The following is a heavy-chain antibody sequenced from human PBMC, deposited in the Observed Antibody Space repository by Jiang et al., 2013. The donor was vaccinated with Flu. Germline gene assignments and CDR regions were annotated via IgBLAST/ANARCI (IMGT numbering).Heavy chain of an antibody. CDR3: ARGGQYNWNYYWYGMDV. V-gene: IGHV6-1*01. Sequence: QTLSLTCAISGDSVSSNSAAWNWIRQSPSRGLEWLGRTYYRSKWYNDYAVSVKGRITINPDTSKDQFSLQLNSVTPEDTAVYYCARGGQYNWNYYWYGMDVWGQGTTVTVSS. D-gene: IGHD1-20*01. CDR1: GDSVSSNSAA. CDR2: TYYRSKWYN. J-gene: IGHJ6*02.